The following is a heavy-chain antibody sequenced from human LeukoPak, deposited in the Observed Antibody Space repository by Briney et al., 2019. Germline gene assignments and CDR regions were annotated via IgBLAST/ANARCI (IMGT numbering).Heavy chain of an antibody. V-gene: IGHV3-23*01. CDR2: ISGNTAII. Sequence: GGSLRLSCAASGFTFSDYAMSWVRLIPGKGLESVSTISGNTAIIYYAGSVKGRFTISRDNSKNTLYLQMSGLKVDDSAIYYCAKAGGYFFDHWGQGTLVTVSS. CDR3: AKAGGYFFDH. J-gene: IGHJ4*02. CDR1: GFTFSDYA.